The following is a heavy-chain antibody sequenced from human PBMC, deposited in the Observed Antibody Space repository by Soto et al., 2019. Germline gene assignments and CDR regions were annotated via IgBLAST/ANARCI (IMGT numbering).Heavy chain of an antibody. V-gene: IGHV1-3*01. CDR2: INAGTGNT. D-gene: IGHD6-13*01. J-gene: IGHJ4*02. CDR3: ARDLDASIAAAGRGFAY. Sequence: ASVKVSRKASGSTFTSYAMHWVRQAPGERLEWMGWINAGTGNTKYSQKFLGRVTIIRDTSASTAYMELSSLRSEDTAVYYCARDLDASIAAAGRGFAYWSQGTLVTGSS. CDR1: GSTFTSYA.